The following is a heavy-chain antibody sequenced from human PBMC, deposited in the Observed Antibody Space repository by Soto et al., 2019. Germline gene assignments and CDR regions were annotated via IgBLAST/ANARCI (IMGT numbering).Heavy chain of an antibody. CDR1: GFTFSTYG. V-gene: IGHV3-33*01. Sequence: AGGSLRLSCAASGFTFSTYGMHWVRQAPGKGPEWVAVIWYDGSKIYYADSVKGRFTSSRDNSKSTLYLKMNSLRAEDTAVYYCARPLEQHQLGFGMDVWGQGSPVTVSS. J-gene: IGHJ6*01. CDR2: IWYDGSKI. D-gene: IGHD6-13*01. CDR3: ARPLEQHQLGFGMDV.